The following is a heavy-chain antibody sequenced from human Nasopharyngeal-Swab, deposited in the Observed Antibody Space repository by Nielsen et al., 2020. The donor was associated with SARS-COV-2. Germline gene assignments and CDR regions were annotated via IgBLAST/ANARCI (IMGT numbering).Heavy chain of an antibody. V-gene: IGHV1-2*02. D-gene: IGHD3-10*01. CDR1: GYTLTGYY. CDR3: ARGALDYYGSGSYYLDY. CDR2: INPNSGGT. Sequence: ASVKVSCKASGYTLTGYYMHWVRQAPGQGLEWMGWINPNSGGTNYAQKFQGRVTITADESTSTAYMELSSLRSEDTAVYYCARGALDYYGSGSYYLDYWGQGTLVTVSS. J-gene: IGHJ4*02.